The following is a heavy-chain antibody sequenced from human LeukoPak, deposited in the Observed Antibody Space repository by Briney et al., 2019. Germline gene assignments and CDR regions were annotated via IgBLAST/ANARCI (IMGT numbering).Heavy chain of an antibody. V-gene: IGHV3-23*01. J-gene: IGHJ4*02. CDR2: ISGSGGST. Sequence: GGSLRLSCAASGFTFSSYAMSWVRQAPGKGLEWVSAISGSGGSTYYADSVKGRFTISRDNSKNTLYLQMNSLRAEDTAVYYCAKVREAYSSGWYSCYFDYWGQGTLVTVSS. D-gene: IGHD6-19*01. CDR3: AKVREAYSSGWYSCYFDY. CDR1: GFTFSSYA.